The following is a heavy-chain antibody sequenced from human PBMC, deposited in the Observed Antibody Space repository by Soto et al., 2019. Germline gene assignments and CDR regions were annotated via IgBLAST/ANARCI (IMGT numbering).Heavy chain of an antibody. CDR3: ARDRPMTRVTDYYYYGMDV. J-gene: IGHJ6*02. CDR1: GLTFSDYY. Sequence: EGCLRRSCAASGLTFSDYYMSWIRQAPGKGLEWVSYISSSSSYTNYADSVKGRFTISRDNAKNSLYLQMNSLRAEDTAVYYCARDRPMTRVTDYYYYGMDVWGQGTTVSVS. D-gene: IGHD4-4*01. V-gene: IGHV3-11*06. CDR2: ISSSSSYT.